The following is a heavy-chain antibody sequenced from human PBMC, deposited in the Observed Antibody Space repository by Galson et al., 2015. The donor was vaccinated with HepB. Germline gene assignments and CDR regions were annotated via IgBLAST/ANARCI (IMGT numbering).Heavy chain of an antibody. CDR1: RYTFTTHY. V-gene: IGHV1-46*01. J-gene: IGHJ6*02. CDR3: ISRYGDYPNHYYFHEMDV. D-gene: IGHD4-17*01. Sequence: SVKVSCKASRYTFTTHYMHWVRQAPGQGLEWVGIINPPGGGTNYSQKFQGRVTMTRDTSTSTVYMELSSLRSEDTAVYYCISRYGDYPNHYYFHEMDVWGQGTTVTVSS. CDR2: INPPGGGT.